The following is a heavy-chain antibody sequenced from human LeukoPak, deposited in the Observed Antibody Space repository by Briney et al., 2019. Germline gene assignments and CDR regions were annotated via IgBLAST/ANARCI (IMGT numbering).Heavy chain of an antibody. CDR3: ARAPSEIGGYYPEYFRH. J-gene: IGHJ1*01. CDR1: GFTFSTYW. V-gene: IGHV3-74*01. D-gene: IGHD3-22*01. Sequence: QPGGSLRLSCAASGFTFSTYWMHWVRQAPGKGLVWVSRIKSDGSTNYEDSVKGRFTISRDNAKNTVSLQMNSLRPEDTGVYYCARAPSEIGGYYPEYFRHWGQGTLVTVSS. CDR2: IKSDGST.